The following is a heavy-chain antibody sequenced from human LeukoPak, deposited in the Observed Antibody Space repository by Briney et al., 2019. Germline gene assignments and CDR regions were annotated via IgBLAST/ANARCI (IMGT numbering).Heavy chain of an antibody. J-gene: IGHJ4*02. Sequence: GGSLRLSCAASGFTFSFYWMTWVRQSPGKGLEWVANMNQDGSEKYYVDSLKGRFTISRDKDKNSLFLQINSLRVEDTALYYCARGFDSWGQGTLVTVSS. CDR3: ARGFDS. CDR1: GFTFSFYW. V-gene: IGHV3-7*01. CDR2: MNQDGSEK.